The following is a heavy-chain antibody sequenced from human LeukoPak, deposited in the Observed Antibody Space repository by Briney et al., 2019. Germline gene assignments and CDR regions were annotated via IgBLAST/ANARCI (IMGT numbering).Heavy chain of an antibody. V-gene: IGHV1-2*02. CDR2: INPNSGGT. D-gene: IGHD6-19*01. CDR1: GYTFTGYY. J-gene: IGHJ4*02. Sequence: ASVKVSFRASGYTFTGYYMHWVRRAPGQALEWMGWINPNSGGTNYAQKFQGRVTMTRDTSISTAYMELSRLRSDDTAVYYCARVPIPVAGKYYFDYWGQGTLVSVSS. CDR3: ARVPIPVAGKYYFDY.